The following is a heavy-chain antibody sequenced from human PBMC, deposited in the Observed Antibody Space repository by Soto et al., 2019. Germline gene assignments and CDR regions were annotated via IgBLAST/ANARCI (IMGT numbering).Heavy chain of an antibody. V-gene: IGHV1-18*04. J-gene: IGHJ4*02. D-gene: IGHD1-26*01. CDR2: ISGYNGDI. CDR3: ARVRIVGAREIDF. Sequence: QVHLVQSGGEVKKPGASVKVSCKASGYTFNRHCITWVRQAPGQGLVWMGWISGYNGDINYEQKFQGRVTLSSDTLTSTVYLELKSLRFDDTAVYYCARVRIVGAREIDFWGQGTLVTVSS. CDR1: GYTFNRHC.